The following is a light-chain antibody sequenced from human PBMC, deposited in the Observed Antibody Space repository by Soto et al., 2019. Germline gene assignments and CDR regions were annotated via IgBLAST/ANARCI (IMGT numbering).Light chain of an antibody. CDR3: NSYTSSGTRV. CDR1: TSDVGGYNF. CDR2: EVS. V-gene: IGLV2-14*01. J-gene: IGLJ1*01. Sequence: QSVLTQPASVSGSPGQSITISCTGTTSDVGGYNFVSWYQLHPGKAPKIMIFEVSNRPSGVSNRFSDSKYGNTASRTISGLQAEDEADYYCNSYTSSGTRVFGTGAKVTVL.